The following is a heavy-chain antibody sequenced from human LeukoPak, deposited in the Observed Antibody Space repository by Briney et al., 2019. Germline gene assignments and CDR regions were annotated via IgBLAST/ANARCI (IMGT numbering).Heavy chain of an antibody. D-gene: IGHD3-3*01. Sequence: SETLSLTCAVYGGSFSGYYWSWIRQPPGKGLEWIGEINHSGSTNYNPSLKSRVTISVDTSKNQFSLKLSSVTAADTAVYYCARAGNDFWSGYYRLGGWFDPWGQGTLVTVSS. CDR1: GGSFSGYY. CDR2: INHSGST. J-gene: IGHJ5*02. CDR3: ARAGNDFWSGYYRLGGWFDP. V-gene: IGHV4-34*01.